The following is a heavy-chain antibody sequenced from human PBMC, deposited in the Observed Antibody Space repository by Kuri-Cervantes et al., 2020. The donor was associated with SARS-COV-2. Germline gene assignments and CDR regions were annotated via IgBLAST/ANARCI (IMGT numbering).Heavy chain of an antibody. CDR1: GFIFSSYG. CDR3: ARSPHSNYDILTGYYFGWFDP. Sequence: GESLKISCAASGFIFSSYGMHWVRQAPGKGLEWVAVISYDGSNKYYADSVKGRFTISRDNSKNTLYLQMNSLRAVDTAVYYCARSPHSNYDILTGYYFGWFDPWGQGTLVTVSS. D-gene: IGHD3-9*01. CDR2: ISYDGSNK. V-gene: IGHV3-30*05. J-gene: IGHJ5*02.